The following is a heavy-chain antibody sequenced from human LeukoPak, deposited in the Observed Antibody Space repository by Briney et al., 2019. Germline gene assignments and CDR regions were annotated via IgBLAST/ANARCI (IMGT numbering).Heavy chain of an antibody. J-gene: IGHJ6*03. CDR3: ARHHPTVTPYYMDV. D-gene: IGHD4-17*01. V-gene: IGHV4-39*01. CDR1: GGSISSSSYY. Sequence: SETLSLTCTVSGGSISSSSYYWGWIRQPPGKGLEWIGSIYYSGSTYYNPSLKSRVTISVDTSKNQFSLKLSSVTAADTAVYYCARHHPTVTPYYMDVWGKGTTVTISS. CDR2: IYYSGST.